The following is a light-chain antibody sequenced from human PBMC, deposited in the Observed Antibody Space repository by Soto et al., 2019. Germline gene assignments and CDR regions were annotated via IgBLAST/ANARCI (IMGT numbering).Light chain of an antibody. V-gene: IGKV1-39*01. CDR1: QSISSY. Sequence: DLQMTQSPSSLSASVGDRVTITCRASQSISSYLNWYQQKPGKAPKFLIYVASSLQSGVPSRFSGSGSGTDFTLTISSLQPEDFATYYCQQSYSTPWTFGQGTKVEIK. J-gene: IGKJ1*01. CDR3: QQSYSTPWT. CDR2: VAS.